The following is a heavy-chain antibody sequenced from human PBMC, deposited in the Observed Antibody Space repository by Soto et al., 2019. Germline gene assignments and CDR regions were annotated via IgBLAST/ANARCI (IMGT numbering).Heavy chain of an antibody. V-gene: IGHV4-4*02. J-gene: IGHJ6*02. CDR2: IYHSGST. CDR1: GGSISSSNW. Sequence: QVQLQESGPGLVKPSGTLSLTCAVSGGSISSSNWWSWVRQPPGKGLEWIGEIYHSGSTNDNPSLNSRVTISVDKSKNQFSLKLSSVTAADTAVYYCARVRITIFGVVITTYGMDVWGQGTTVTVSS. D-gene: IGHD3-3*01. CDR3: ARVRITIFGVVITTYGMDV.